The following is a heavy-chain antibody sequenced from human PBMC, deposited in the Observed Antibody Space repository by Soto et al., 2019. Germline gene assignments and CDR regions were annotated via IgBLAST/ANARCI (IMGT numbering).Heavy chain of an antibody. CDR1: GFTFDDHV. D-gene: IGHD1-20*01. CDR2: IQWSSGSL. J-gene: IGHJ4*02. V-gene: IGHV3-9*01. CDR3: VKGVRKQGPINGWGYYLAQ. Sequence: EVRLVESGGGLVQPGRPLRLSCIASGFTFDDHVMHWVRRAPGKGLEWVSGIQWSSGSLDYANSVKGRFTISRDNAKKSLYLQMNSLRREDTALYYCVKGVRKQGPINGWGYYLAQWGQRNQVTVSS.